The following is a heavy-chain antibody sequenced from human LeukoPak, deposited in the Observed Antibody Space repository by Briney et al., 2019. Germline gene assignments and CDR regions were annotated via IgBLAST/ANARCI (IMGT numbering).Heavy chain of an antibody. V-gene: IGHV4-4*09. J-gene: IGHJ3*02. D-gene: IGHD3-10*01. Sequence: SETLSLTCSLSGGSITNYYWSWLRQPPGKGLEWLAWIYSSGNTDYNPFLKSRVTISLRTSNNHFSLRLTSVTTSDTAVYYFARTGEDSGSGPSWAFDIWGQGTMVTVSS. CDR2: IYSSGNT. CDR3: ARTGEDSGSGPSWAFDI. CDR1: GGSITNYY.